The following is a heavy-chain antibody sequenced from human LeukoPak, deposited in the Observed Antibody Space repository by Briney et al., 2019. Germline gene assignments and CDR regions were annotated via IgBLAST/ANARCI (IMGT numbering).Heavy chain of an antibody. CDR1: GGSISSSSYY. CDR3: ARGRDDYSNSLGYGMDV. J-gene: IGHJ6*02. CDR2: IYYSGST. V-gene: IGHV4-39*07. Sequence: SETLSLTCTVSGGSISSSSYYWGWIRQPPGKGLEWIGSIYYSGSTYYNPSLKSRVTISVDTSKNQFSLKLSSVTAADTAVYYCARGRDDYSNSLGYGMDVWGQGTTVTVSS. D-gene: IGHD4-11*01.